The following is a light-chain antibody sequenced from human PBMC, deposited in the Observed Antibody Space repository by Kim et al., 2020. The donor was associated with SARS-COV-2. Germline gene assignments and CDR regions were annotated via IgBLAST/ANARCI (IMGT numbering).Light chain of an antibody. V-gene: IGKV3-20*01. CDR2: GAS. CDR3: QRYGGSYT. Sequence: SSPGERATRSCRASQSVSSNSLVWYQQKPGQAPRVVIFGASSRAAGIPDRFSGSGSGTDFTLTISRLEPEDFAVYYCQRYGGSYTFGQGTKLEI. J-gene: IGKJ2*01. CDR1: QSVSSNS.